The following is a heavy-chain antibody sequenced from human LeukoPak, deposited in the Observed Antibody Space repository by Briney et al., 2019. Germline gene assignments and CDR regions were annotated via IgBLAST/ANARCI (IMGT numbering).Heavy chain of an antibody. CDR3: AKGLKPDYYGMDV. Sequence: GSLRLSCAVSGVTFYRYAMTWVRQAAGEGLEWLSGISGSGGSEYYADSVKGRFTISRDNSKNTLYLQMNSLRAEDTAVYYCAKGLKPDYYGMDVWGQGTTVTVSS. V-gene: IGHV3-23*01. D-gene: IGHD2-8*01. CDR1: GVTFYRYA. J-gene: IGHJ6*02. CDR2: ISGSGGSE.